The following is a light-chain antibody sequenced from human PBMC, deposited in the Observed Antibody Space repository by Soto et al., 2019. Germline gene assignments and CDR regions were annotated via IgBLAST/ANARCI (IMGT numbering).Light chain of an antibody. CDR3: MQVLQSPIT. Sequence: DTVMAQSPLYLPVTPGAPSSVSCRSSQSLLHSHGYHYLDWYXQKKGQSPQXLIYLTSNRASGVPDRFSGSGSGTDLTMKISRVEAEDGGVDECMQVLQSPITFLQGTRLEIK. CDR1: QSLLHSHGYHY. J-gene: IGKJ5*01. CDR2: LTS. V-gene: IGKV2-28*01.